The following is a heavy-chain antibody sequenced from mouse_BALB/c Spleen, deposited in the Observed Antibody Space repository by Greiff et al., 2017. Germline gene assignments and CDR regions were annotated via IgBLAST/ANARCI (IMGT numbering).Heavy chain of an antibody. D-gene: IGHD2-2*01. Sequence: EVQLQQSGPELVKPGASVKISCKASGYTFTDYYMNWVKQSHGKSLEWIGLVNPNNGGTSYNQKFKGKATLTVDKSSSTAYMQLSSLTSEDSAVYYCTSYGYDGVAYWGQGTLVTVSA. CDR3: TSYGYDGVAY. CDR2: VNPNNGGT. V-gene: IGHV1-26*01. CDR1: GYTFTDYY. J-gene: IGHJ3*01.